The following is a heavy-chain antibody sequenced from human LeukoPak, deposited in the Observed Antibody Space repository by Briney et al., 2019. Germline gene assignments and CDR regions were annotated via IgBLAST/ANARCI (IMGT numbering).Heavy chain of an antibody. V-gene: IGHV4-59*08. Sequence: PSETLSLTCTVSGGSISSYYWSWIRQPPGKGLEWIGYIYYSGSTNYNPSLKSRVTISVDTSKNQFSLKLSSVTAADTAVYYCARHARGANYGSGSYYNPRYYYYYMDVWGKGTTVTVSS. CDR1: GGSISSYY. CDR3: ARHARGANYGSGSYYNPRYYYYYMDV. J-gene: IGHJ6*03. D-gene: IGHD3-10*01. CDR2: IYYSGST.